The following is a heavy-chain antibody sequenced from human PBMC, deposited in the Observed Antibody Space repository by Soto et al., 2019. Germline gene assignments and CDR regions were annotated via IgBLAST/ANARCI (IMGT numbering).Heavy chain of an antibody. D-gene: IGHD6-19*01. Sequence: ASVKVSCKASGGTFSSYAISWVRQAPGQGLEWMGGIIPIFGTANYAQKFQGRVTITADESTSTAYMELSSLRSEGTAVYYCARCPPGYSSGWYFDYWGQGTLVTVSS. V-gene: IGHV1-69*13. CDR2: IIPIFGTA. CDR1: GGTFSSYA. CDR3: ARCPPGYSSGWYFDY. J-gene: IGHJ4*02.